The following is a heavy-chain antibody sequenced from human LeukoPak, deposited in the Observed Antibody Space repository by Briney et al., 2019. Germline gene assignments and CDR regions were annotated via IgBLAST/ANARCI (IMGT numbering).Heavy chain of an antibody. J-gene: IGHJ4*02. V-gene: IGHV3-48*01. CDR3: ARDFAREFTIDY. CDR1: GFTFSNYN. CDR2: ISSSSNII. D-gene: IGHD3-10*01. Sequence: GGSLRLSCAASGFTFSNYNMNWVRQPPGKGLQWVSYISSSSNIIYYADSVKGSFTISRDNAKNSLFLQMNSLRAEDTAVYYCARDFAREFTIDYWGQGTLVTVSS.